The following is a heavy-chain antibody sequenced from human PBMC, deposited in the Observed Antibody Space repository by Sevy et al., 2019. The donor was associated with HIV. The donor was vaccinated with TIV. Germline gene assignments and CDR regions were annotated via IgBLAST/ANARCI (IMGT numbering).Heavy chain of an antibody. Sequence: ASVKVSCKASGGTFSSYAISWVRQAPGQGLEWMGGIIPIFGTANYAQKFQGRVTITADESTGTAYMELSSLRSEDTAVYYCARDPPRGRGHDYGYYWGQGTLVTVSS. CDR2: IIPIFGTA. J-gene: IGHJ4*02. CDR1: GGTFSSYA. D-gene: IGHD4-17*01. V-gene: IGHV1-69*13. CDR3: ARDPPRGRGHDYGYY.